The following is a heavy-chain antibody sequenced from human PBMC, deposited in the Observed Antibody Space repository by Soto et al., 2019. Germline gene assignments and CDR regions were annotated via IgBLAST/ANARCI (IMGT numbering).Heavy chain of an antibody. Sequence: QVQLVQSGAEVKKPGASVKVSCKTSGYTFTGYYIHWVRQAPGQGLEWMGRINPNSGGTNYAQKFKGWVTMTRDTTISKAYMELSRLNSDDTAVYYCVRGLASAYLDSWGQGTLVTVSS. J-gene: IGHJ4*02. V-gene: IGHV1-2*04. CDR1: GYTFTGYY. CDR2: INPNSGGT. CDR3: VRGLASAYLDS.